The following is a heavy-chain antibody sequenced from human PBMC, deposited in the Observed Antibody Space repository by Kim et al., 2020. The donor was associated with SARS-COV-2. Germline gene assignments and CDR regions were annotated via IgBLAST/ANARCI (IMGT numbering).Heavy chain of an antibody. CDR1: GFTFSSYG. J-gene: IGHJ4*02. Sequence: GGSLRLSCAASGFTFSSYGMHWVRQAPGKGLEWVAVISYDGSNKYYADSVKGRFTISRDNSKNTLYLQMNSLRAEDTAVYYCAKDIVLADWGQGTLVTVS. V-gene: IGHV3-30*18. CDR2: ISYDGSNK. CDR3: AKDIVLAD. D-gene: IGHD2-8*02.